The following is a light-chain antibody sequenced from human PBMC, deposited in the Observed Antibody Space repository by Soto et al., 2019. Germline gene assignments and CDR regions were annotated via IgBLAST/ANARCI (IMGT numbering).Light chain of an antibody. CDR1: SSDVGNYHL. CDR3: CSYADTSIVL. J-gene: IGLJ2*01. CDR2: EGT. V-gene: IGLV2-23*01. Sequence: QSALTQPASVSGSPGQSITISCTGTSSDVGNYHLVSWYQQHPGKAPKLIIYEGTKRPSGVSNRFSGSKSGNTASLTISGLQAEDEADYYCCSYADTSIVLFGGGTKVTVL.